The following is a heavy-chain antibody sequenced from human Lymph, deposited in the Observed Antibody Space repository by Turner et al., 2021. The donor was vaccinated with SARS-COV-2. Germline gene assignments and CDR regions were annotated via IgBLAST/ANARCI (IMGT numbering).Heavy chain of an antibody. CDR2: ISYDGSNK. D-gene: IGHD2-15*01. CDR1: GFTFRTYG. Sequence: QVRLVESGGGVVQPGRSLRLSCAASGFTFRTYGMHWVRQAPGKGLEWVAVISYDGSNKYYADSVKGRFTISRDNSKNTLYLQMNSLRAEDTAVYYCAKMGGVYCSGGNCYSGRLDYWGQGTLVTVSS. CDR3: AKMGGVYCSGGNCYSGRLDY. J-gene: IGHJ4*02. V-gene: IGHV3-30*18.